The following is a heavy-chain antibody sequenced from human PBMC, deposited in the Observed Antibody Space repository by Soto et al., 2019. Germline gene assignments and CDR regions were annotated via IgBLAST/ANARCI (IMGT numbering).Heavy chain of an antibody. D-gene: IGHD3-10*01. CDR2: ISAYNGNT. V-gene: IGHV1-18*01. J-gene: IGHJ6*03. CDR1: GYTFTSYG. CDR3: ASLGRSGSYYMDV. Sequence: ASVKVSCKASGYTFTSYGISWVRQAPGQGLEWMGWISAYNGNTNYAQKLQGRVTMTTDTSTSTACMELRSLRSDDTAVYYCASLGRSGSYYMDVWGKGTTVTVSS.